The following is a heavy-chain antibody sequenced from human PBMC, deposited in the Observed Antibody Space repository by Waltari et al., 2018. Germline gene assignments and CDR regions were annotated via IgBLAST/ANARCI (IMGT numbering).Heavy chain of an antibody. CDR2: IIPIFGTA. Sequence: QVQLVQSGAEVKKPGSSVKVSCKASGGTFSSYAISWVRQAPGQGLEWMGGIIPIFGTANYEQKFQGRVTITTDESTSTAYMELSSLRSEDTAVYYCARSRVDSSGYITRDAFDIWGQGTMVTVSS. V-gene: IGHV1-69*05. D-gene: IGHD3-22*01. J-gene: IGHJ3*02. CDR1: GGTFSSYA. CDR3: ARSRVDSSGYITRDAFDI.